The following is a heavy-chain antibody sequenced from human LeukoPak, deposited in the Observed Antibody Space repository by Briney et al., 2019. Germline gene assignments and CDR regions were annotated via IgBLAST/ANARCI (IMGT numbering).Heavy chain of an antibody. CDR2: IKQDGSEK. J-gene: IGHJ4*02. Sequence: AGGSLRLSCAASGFTFSSYWMSWVRQAPGKGLEWVANIKQDGSEKKYVDSVKGRFTISRDNAKNSLYLQMNSLRAEDTAVYYCARDRLTGYYRYFDYWGQGTLVTVSS. CDR1: GFTFSSYW. CDR3: ARDRLTGYYRYFDY. V-gene: IGHV3-7*01. D-gene: IGHD3-9*01.